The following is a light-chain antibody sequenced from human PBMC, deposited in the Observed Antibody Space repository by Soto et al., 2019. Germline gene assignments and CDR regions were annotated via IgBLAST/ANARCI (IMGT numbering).Light chain of an antibody. CDR3: SSYAGSNNLV. Sequence: QSVLTQPPSASGSPGQSVTISCTGTSSDVGGYNYFSWYQQHPGKAPQLMIYEVSKRPSGVPDRFSGSKSGNTASLTVSGLHAEDEADYYCSSYAGSNNLVFGGGTKVTVL. J-gene: IGLJ2*01. CDR1: SSDVGGYNY. CDR2: EVS. V-gene: IGLV2-8*01.